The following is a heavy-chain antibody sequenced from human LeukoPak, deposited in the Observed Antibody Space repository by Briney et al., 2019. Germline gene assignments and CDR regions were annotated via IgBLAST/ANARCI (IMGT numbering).Heavy chain of an antibody. Sequence: ASVKVSCKASGYTFTSYGISWVRQAPGQGLEWMGWISAYNGNTNYAQKRHGRVTMTTDTSTSTAYMELRSLTSADTAVYYCARANPPLRYYDSSGYHNYYYYYGMDVWGQGTTVTVSS. CDR2: ISAYNGNT. CDR3: ARANPPLRYYDSSGYHNYYYYYGMDV. J-gene: IGHJ6*02. D-gene: IGHD3-22*01. CDR1: GYTFTSYG. V-gene: IGHV1-18*01.